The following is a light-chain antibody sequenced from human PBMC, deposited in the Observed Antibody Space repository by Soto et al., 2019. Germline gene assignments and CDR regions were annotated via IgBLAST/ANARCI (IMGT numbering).Light chain of an antibody. J-gene: IGKJ1*01. CDR1: QTISSW. CDR2: KAS. CDR3: QQYGESPWT. V-gene: IGKV1-5*03. Sequence: DIQMTQSPSTLSGSVGDRVTITCRASQTISSWLAWYQQKPGKAPKLLIYKASTLKSGVPSRFSGSGSGTDFTLTISRLEPEDFAVYYCQQYGESPWTFGRGTTVEIK.